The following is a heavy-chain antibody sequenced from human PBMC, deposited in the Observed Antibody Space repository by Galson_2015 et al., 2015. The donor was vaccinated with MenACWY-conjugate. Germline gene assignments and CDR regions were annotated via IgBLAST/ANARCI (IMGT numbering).Heavy chain of an antibody. V-gene: IGHV3-48*01. D-gene: IGHD2-2*02. CDR3: ARDRYCSSTSCYRDWFDP. J-gene: IGHJ5*02. CDR2: LSSSSSTI. CDR1: GFTFSSYS. Sequence: SLRLSCAASGFTFSSYSMNWVRQAPGKGLEWVSYLSSSSSTIYYVDSVKGRFTISRDNAKNSLYLQMNSLRAEDTAVYYCARDRYCSSTSCYRDWFDPWGQGTLVTVSS.